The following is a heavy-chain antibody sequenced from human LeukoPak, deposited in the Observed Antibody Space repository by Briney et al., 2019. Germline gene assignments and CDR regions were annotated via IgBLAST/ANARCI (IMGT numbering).Heavy chain of an antibody. J-gene: IGHJ4*02. CDR2: IKQDGSEK. CDR3: ARDTYYYDSSGWYY. D-gene: IGHD3-22*01. CDR1: GFIFSSYW. Sequence: GGSLRLSCAASGFIFSSYWMSWVRQAPGKGREWVANIKQDGSEKYYVDSVKGRFTISRDNAKNSLYLQMNSLRAEDTAVYYCARDTYYYDSSGWYYWGQGPLVTVSS. V-gene: IGHV3-7*01.